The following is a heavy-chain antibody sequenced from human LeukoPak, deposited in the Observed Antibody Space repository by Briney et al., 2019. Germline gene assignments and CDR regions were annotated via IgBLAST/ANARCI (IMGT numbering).Heavy chain of an antibody. Sequence: PSETLSLTCTVSVVSVSSGNYYWSWIRQPPGKGLEWIGYVYKSGGTNYNPSLKGRVTISVDTSKNQFSLKLSSVTTADTAVYYCARISLTMRDAFDIWGQGTTVTVST. CDR2: VYKSGGT. V-gene: IGHV4-61*01. CDR1: VVSVSSGNYY. D-gene: IGHD4/OR15-4a*01. J-gene: IGHJ3*02. CDR3: ARISLTMRDAFDI.